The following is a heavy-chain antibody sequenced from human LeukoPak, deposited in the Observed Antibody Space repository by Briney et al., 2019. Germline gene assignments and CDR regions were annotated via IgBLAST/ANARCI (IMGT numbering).Heavy chain of an antibody. CDR1: DDSISDYY. CDR2: IHYSGST. D-gene: IGHD4-11*01. V-gene: IGHV4-59*08. Sequence: SSETLSLTCVVSDDSISDYYWSWIRRPPGKGLEWIGYIHYSGSTNYNPSPKSRVTISIDASKNQFSLKLSAVTAADTAVYYCARHVRLEKVFDYXGQXXXXXVXS. J-gene: IGHJ4*02. CDR3: ARHVRLEKVFDY.